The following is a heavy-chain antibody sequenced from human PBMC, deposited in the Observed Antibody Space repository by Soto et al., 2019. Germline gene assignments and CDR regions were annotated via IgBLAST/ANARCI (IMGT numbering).Heavy chain of an antibody. CDR2: IKSKTDGGTT. D-gene: IGHD3-16*01. CDR1: SVSNAW. J-gene: IGHJ4*02. Sequence: SVSNAWMNWVRQAPGKGLEWVGRIKSKTDGGTTDYAAPVKGRFTISRDDSKNTLYLQMNSLKTEDTAVYCCTTGYYDYVWGSLFDYWGQGTLVTVSS. V-gene: IGHV3-15*07. CDR3: TTGYYDYVWGSLFDY.